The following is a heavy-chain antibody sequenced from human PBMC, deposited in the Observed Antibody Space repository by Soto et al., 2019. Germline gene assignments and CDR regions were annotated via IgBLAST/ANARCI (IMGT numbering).Heavy chain of an antibody. D-gene: IGHD3-22*01. V-gene: IGHV3-53*01. CDR2: IYSGGST. J-gene: IGHJ6*02. CDR1: GFTVSSNY. Sequence: PGGSLRLSCAASGFTVSSNYMSWVRQAPGKGLEWVSVIYSGGSTYYADSVKGRFTISRDNSKNTLYLQMNSLRAEDTAVYYCAREYYYDSSGYYPYYYYGMDVWGQGTTVTVSS. CDR3: AREYYYDSSGYYPYYYYGMDV.